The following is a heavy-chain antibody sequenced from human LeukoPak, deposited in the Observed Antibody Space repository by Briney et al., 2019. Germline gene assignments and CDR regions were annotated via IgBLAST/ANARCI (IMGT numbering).Heavy chain of an antibody. Sequence: TGGSLRLSCAASGFTVSSNYMSWVRQAPGKGLEWVSVIYSGGSTYYADSVKGRFTISRDNSKNTLYLQMNSLRAEDTAVYYCARANVGNWFDPWGQGTLVTVSS. CDR2: IYSGGST. V-gene: IGHV3-66*01. CDR3: ARANVGNWFDP. D-gene: IGHD1-1*01. CDR1: GFTVSSNY. J-gene: IGHJ5*02.